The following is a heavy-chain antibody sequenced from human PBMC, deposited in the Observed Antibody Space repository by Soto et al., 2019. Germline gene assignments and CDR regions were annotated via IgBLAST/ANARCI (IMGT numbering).Heavy chain of an antibody. J-gene: IGHJ3*02. CDR1: GFIFSTYA. V-gene: IGHV3-23*01. CDR2: ISGGGVNT. CDR3: VSAINNCSDGIGYSRGAFDI. Sequence: EVQMLESGGGLVQPGGSLRLSCAASGFIFSTYAMSWVRQAPGKGLEWVSAISGGGVNTYYADSVKGRFTISRDNPRNRLCLQMKGVCADDTDVDYCVSAINNCSDGIGYSRGAFDIWGQGTVVTVSS. D-gene: IGHD2-15*01.